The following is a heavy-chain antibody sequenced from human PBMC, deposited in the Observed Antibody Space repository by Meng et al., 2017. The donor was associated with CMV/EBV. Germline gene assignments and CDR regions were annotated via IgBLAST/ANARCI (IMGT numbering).Heavy chain of an antibody. CDR2: INHSGST. V-gene: IGHV4-34*01. Sequence: QVQLQQGGGGLLKPSETLSLTCAVYGGSFSGYYWSWIRQPPGKGLEWIGEINHSGSTNYNPSLKSRVTISVDTSKNQFSLKLSSVTAADTAVYYCARESMVRGEDWGQGTLVTVSS. CDR1: GGSFSGYY. CDR3: ARESMVRGED. J-gene: IGHJ4*02. D-gene: IGHD3-10*01.